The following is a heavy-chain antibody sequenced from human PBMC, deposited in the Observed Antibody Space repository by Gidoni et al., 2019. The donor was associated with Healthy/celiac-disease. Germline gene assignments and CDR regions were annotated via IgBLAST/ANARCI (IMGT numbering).Heavy chain of an antibody. V-gene: IGHV1-18*01. D-gene: IGHD6-13*01. J-gene: IGHJ3*02. CDR1: GYTCTSYR. Sequence: VQLVQWGAEAKKPGASVKVPCTGSGYTCTSYRISWVRQAPGQGLEWMGWISAYNGNTNYAQKLQGRVTMTTDTSTSTAYMELGSLGSDDTAVYYCARDRGIAAAGSRAFDIWGQGTMVTVSS. CDR3: ARDRGIAAAGSRAFDI. CDR2: ISAYNGNT.